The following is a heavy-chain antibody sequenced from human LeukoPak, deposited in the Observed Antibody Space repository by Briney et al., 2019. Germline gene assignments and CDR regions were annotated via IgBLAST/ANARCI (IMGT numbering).Heavy chain of an antibody. Sequence: GGSLRLSCAASGFTFSSFAMSGVRQTPGKGLEWVSAISAGGTTTYYADSVKGRFTISRDKSKNTLYLQMNSLRAEDTAVFYCAKSSNWTVFDFRGQGTQVTVSS. CDR1: GFTFSSFA. J-gene: IGHJ4*02. V-gene: IGHV3-23*01. D-gene: IGHD1-20*01. CDR3: AKSSNWTVFDF. CDR2: ISAGGTTT.